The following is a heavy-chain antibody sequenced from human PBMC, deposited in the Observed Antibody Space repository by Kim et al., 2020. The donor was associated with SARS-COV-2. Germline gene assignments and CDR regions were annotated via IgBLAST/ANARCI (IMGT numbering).Heavy chain of an antibody. J-gene: IGHJ4*02. V-gene: IGHV3-74*01. CDR2: INSDGIST. D-gene: IGHD5-12*01. CDR3: ASALRGYSGYVSDY. CDR1: GFTFSSYW. Sequence: GGSLRLSCAASGFTFSSYWMHWVRQAPGKGLVWVSRINSDGISTSYADSVKGRFTISRDNAKNTLYLQMNSLRAEDTAVYYCASALRGYSGYVSDYWGQGTLVTVSS.